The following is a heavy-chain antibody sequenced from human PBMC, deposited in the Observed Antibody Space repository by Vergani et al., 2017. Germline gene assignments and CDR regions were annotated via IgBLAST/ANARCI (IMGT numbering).Heavy chain of an antibody. CDR2: ISYDGSNK. D-gene: IGHD6-13*01. Sequence: QVQLVESGGGVVQPGRSLRLSCAASGFTFSSYAMHWVRQAPGKGLEGVAVISYDGSNKYYADSVKGRFTISRDNSKNTLYLQMNSLRAEDTAVYYCARDPGSSSWYLKGAFDIWGQGTMVTVSS. V-gene: IGHV3-30-3*01. J-gene: IGHJ3*02. CDR1: GFTFSSYA. CDR3: ARDPGSSSWYLKGAFDI.